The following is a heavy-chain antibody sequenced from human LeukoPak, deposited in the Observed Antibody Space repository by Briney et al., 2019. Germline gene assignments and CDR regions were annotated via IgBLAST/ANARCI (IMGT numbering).Heavy chain of an antibody. CDR3: ARVMKKWVVPAAIDY. V-gene: IGHV3-23*01. D-gene: IGHD2-2*01. CDR2: TSGSGGRT. CDR1: GFTFTTYA. Sequence: GGSLRLSCAASGFTFTTYAMSWVRQAPGKGLEWVSATSGSGGRTYYADSVKGRFTISRDNSKNTLYLQMNSLRSDDTAVYYCARVMKKWVVPAAIDYWGQGTLVTVSS. J-gene: IGHJ4*02.